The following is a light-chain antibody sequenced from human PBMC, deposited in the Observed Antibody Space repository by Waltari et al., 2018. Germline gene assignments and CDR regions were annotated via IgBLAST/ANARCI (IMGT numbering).Light chain of an antibody. CDR3: QQYSNWWT. V-gene: IGKV3-15*01. CDR1: QSVSSS. CDR2: GAS. J-gene: IGKJ1*01. Sequence: EIVLTQSPATLSLSPGERATLSCRASQSVSSSLAWYKQKPGQAPRLLIYGASSRATGIPDRFSGSGSGTDFTLTISSLEPEDFAVYYCQQYSNWWTFGQGTKVEIK.